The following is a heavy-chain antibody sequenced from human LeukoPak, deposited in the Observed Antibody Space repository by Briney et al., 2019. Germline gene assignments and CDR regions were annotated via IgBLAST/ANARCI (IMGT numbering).Heavy chain of an antibody. CDR2: IYYSGST. D-gene: IGHD2-15*01. CDR3: ARGPYSGASYYYYYGMDV. Sequence: SETLSLTCTVSGDSISSTSYYWGWIRQPPGKGLEWIGYIYYSGSTNYNPSLKSRVTISVDTSKNQFSLKLSSVTAADTAVYYCARGPYSGASYYYYYGMDVWGQGTTVTVSS. CDR1: GDSISSTSYY. J-gene: IGHJ6*02. V-gene: IGHV4-61*05.